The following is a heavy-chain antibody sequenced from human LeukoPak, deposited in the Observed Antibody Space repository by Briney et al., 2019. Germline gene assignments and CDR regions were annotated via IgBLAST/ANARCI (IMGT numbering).Heavy chain of an antibody. J-gene: IGHJ4*02. V-gene: IGHV3-15*01. D-gene: IGHD5-18*01. Sequence: SGGSLRLSCAASGFGFSYAWMSWVRQAPGKGPEWIGRIKRNSDGETTDYAAPVKGRFTISRDDSKNTLFLQMNSLKTEDTAFYYCTTAPSGYAYMNGWHLDYWGQGALVTVSS. CDR3: TTAPSGYAYMNGWHLDY. CDR1: GFGFSYAW. CDR2: IKRNSDGETT.